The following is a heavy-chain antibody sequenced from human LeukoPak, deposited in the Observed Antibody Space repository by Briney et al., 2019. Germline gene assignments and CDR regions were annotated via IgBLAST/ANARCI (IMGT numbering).Heavy chain of an antibody. CDR2: ISGSGGST. D-gene: IGHD2-15*01. CDR3: ARQDIVVVVGSYMDV. Sequence: GGSLRLSCAASGFTFSSYGMSWVRQAPGKGLEWVSAISGSGGSTYYADSVKGRFTISRDNSKNTLYLQMNSLRAEDTAVYYCARQDIVVVVGSYMDVWGKGTTVTISS. V-gene: IGHV3-23*01. CDR1: GFTFSSYG. J-gene: IGHJ6*03.